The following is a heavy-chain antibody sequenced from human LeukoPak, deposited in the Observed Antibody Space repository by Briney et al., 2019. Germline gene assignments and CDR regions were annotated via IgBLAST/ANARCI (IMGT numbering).Heavy chain of an antibody. J-gene: IGHJ4*02. CDR1: GGSISSYY. CDR3: ARGPTTVTRGFDY. V-gene: IGHV4-59*12. D-gene: IGHD4-17*01. Sequence: SETLSLTCTVSGGSISSYYWSWIRQPPGKGLEWIGYIYYSGSTNYNPSLKSRVTMSVDTSKNQFSLNLNSVTAADTAVYYCARGPTTVTRGFDYWGQGTLVTVSS. CDR2: IYYSGST.